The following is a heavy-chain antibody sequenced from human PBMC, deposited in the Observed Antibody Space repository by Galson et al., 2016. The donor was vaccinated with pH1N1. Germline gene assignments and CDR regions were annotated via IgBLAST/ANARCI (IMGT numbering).Heavy chain of an antibody. CDR1: GGSINTYY. Sequence: SETLSLTCSVSGGSINTYYWSWIRQPAGKGLEWIGEIYPSGSTNYNPSLKSRVTISVDKSKSQFSLKLNSVTAADTAVYYCARGRGAYGALDVWGQGTTVT. V-gene: IGHV4-4*07. D-gene: IGHD4/OR15-4a*01. CDR3: ARGRGAYGALDV. J-gene: IGHJ6*02. CDR2: IYPSGST.